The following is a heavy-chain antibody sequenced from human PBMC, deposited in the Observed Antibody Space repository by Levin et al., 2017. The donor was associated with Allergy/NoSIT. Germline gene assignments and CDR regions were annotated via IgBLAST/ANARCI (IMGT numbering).Heavy chain of an antibody. J-gene: IGHJ5*02. V-gene: IGHV3-23*01. Sequence: LSLTCAASGFTFSSYAMSWVRQAPGKGLEWVSAISGSGGSTYYADSVKGRFTISRDNSKNTLYLQMNSLRAEDTAVYYCAKAWITMINGWFDPWGQGTLVTVSS. CDR3: AKAWITMINGWFDP. CDR2: ISGSGGST. D-gene: IGHD3-22*01. CDR1: GFTFSSYA.